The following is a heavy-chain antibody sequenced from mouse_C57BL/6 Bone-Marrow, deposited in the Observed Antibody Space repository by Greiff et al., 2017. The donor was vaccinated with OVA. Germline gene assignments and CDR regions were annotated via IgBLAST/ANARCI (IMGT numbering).Heavy chain of an antibody. CDR2: ISYSGST. CDR1: GYSITSGYD. CDR3: ARGRSNWFAY. Sequence: VQLKESGPGMVKPSQSLSLTCTVTGYSITSGYDWHWIRHFPGNKLEWMGYISYSGSTNYNPSLKSRISITHDTSKNHFFLKLNSVTTEDTATYYCARGRSNWFAYWGQGTLVTVSA. J-gene: IGHJ3*01. V-gene: IGHV3-1*01.